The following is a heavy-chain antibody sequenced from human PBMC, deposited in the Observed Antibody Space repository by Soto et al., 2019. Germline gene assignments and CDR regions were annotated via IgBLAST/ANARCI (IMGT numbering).Heavy chain of an antibody. CDR3: ASQGSGSYYSYYYGMDV. V-gene: IGHV5-10-1*01. CDR1: GYSFTSYW. J-gene: IGHJ6*02. D-gene: IGHD1-26*01. CDR2: IDPSDSYT. Sequence: RGESLKISCKGSGYSFTSYWISWVRQMPGKGLEWMGRIDPSDSYTNYSPSFQGHVTISADKPISTAYLQWSSLKASDTAMYYCASQGSGSYYSYYYGMDVWGQGTTVTVSS.